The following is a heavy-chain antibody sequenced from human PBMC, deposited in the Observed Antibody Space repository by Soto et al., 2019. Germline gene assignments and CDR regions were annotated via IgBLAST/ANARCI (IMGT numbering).Heavy chain of an antibody. CDR2: IYYSGST. J-gene: IGHJ4*02. CDR3: ARQAIVVVPAAMGDYFDY. CDR1: GGSISSSSYY. D-gene: IGHD2-2*01. Sequence: QLQLQESGPGLVKPSETLSLTCTVSGGSISSSSYYWGWIRQPPGKGLEWIGSIYYSGSTYYNPSLKSRVPISVDPSKTQSSLKLSSATAADTAVYYCARQAIVVVPAAMGDYFDYWGQGTLVTVSS. V-gene: IGHV4-39*01.